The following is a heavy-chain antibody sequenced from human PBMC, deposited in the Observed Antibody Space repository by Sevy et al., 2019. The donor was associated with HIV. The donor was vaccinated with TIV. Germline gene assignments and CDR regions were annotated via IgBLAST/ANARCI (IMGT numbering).Heavy chain of an antibody. CDR1: GFIFSNYA. CDR2: IWYDGTDK. J-gene: IGHJ4*02. CDR3: ARYGGRDGHSIDY. V-gene: IGHV3-33*01. D-gene: IGHD3-16*01. Sequence: GGSLRPSCATSGFIFSNYAMHWIRQAPGKGLEWVAVIWYDGTDKYYADSVQGRFTISRDNSKNTLYLQMNSLRVEDTAVYYCARYGGRDGHSIDYWGQGTLVTVSS.